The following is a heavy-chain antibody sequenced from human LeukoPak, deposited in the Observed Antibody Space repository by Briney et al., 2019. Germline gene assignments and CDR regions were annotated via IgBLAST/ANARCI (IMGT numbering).Heavy chain of an antibody. D-gene: IGHD3-3*01. CDR2: INHSGST. V-gene: IGHV4-34*01. Sequence: SETLSLTCAVYGGSFSGYYWGWIRQPPGKGLEWIGEINHSGSTNYNPSLKSRVTISVDTSKNQFSLKLSSVTAADTAVYYCAREKGNYDFWSDRYYYYYMDVWGKGTTVTVSS. CDR1: GGSFSGYY. J-gene: IGHJ6*03. CDR3: AREKGNYDFWSDRYYYYYMDV.